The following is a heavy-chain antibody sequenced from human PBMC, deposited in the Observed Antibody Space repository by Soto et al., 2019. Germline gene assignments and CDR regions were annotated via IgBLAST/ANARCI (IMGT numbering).Heavy chain of an antibody. Sequence: SETLSLTCTVSGGSISSNNYNWDWIRQSPGKGLQWIGSIYYSGSTHYNPSLKSRVTISVDTSKNQLSLVMSSVTAADTAVYHCARVIRSEGWTFDYWGQGTLVTVSS. J-gene: IGHJ4*02. CDR2: IYYSGST. CDR3: ARVIRSEGWTFDY. CDR1: GGSISSNNYN. D-gene: IGHD2-15*01. V-gene: IGHV4-39*01.